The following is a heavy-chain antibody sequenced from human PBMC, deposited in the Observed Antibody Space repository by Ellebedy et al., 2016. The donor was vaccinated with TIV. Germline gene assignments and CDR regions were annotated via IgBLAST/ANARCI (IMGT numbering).Heavy chain of an antibody. CDR1: GFSFSTSGMC. V-gene: IGHV2-70*11. J-gene: IGHJ6*02. CDR2: IDWDDDK. D-gene: IGHD3-10*01. CDR3: ARLRDENLFTGMDV. Sequence: SGPTLVKPTQTLTLTCTFSGFSFSTSGMCVSWIRQPPGKALEWLARIDWDDDKYYSTSLKTRLTISKDTSKNQVVLTMTNMDPVDTATYYCARLRDENLFTGMDVWGQGTTVTVSS.